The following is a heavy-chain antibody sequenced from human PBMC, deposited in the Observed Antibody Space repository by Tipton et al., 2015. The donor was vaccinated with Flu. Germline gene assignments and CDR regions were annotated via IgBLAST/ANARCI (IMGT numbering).Heavy chain of an antibody. CDR3: AISSGYYFPTGYYYGMDV. V-gene: IGHV1-69*09. J-gene: IGHJ6*02. D-gene: IGHD3-22*01. CDR1: GGTFSSYA. CDR2: IIPILGIA. Sequence: QLVQSGAEVKKPGSSVKVSCKASGGTFSSYAISWVRQAPGQGLEWMGRIIPILGIANYAQKFQGRVTITADKSTSTAYMELSSLRSEDTAVYYCAISSGYYFPTGYYYGMDVWGQGTTVTVSS.